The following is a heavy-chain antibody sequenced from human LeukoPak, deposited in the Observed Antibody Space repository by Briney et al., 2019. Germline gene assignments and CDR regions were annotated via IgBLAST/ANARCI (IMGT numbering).Heavy chain of an antibody. Sequence: SETLSLTCTVSGGSISSYYWSWIRQPAGKGLEWIGRIYTSGSTKYNPSLKSRVSISVDTSKNQFSLKLLSSVTAADTAVYYCARQEIGNCSSSSCYSFDYWGQGTLVTVSS. CDR1: GGSISSYY. J-gene: IGHJ4*02. CDR3: ARQEIGNCSSSSCYSFDY. CDR2: IYTSGST. D-gene: IGHD2-2*02. V-gene: IGHV4-4*07.